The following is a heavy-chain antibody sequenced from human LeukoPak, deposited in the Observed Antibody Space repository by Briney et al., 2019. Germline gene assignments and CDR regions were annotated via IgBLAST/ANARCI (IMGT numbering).Heavy chain of an antibody. J-gene: IGHJ2*01. Sequence: GRSLRLSCAASGFTFSNYAMHWVRQAPGKGLEWVSYVSSGSNTMYYAESVKGRFTISRDNAKNSLYLQMNSLRDEDTAVYYCVRDWYFDLWGRGTRVTVSS. V-gene: IGHV3-48*02. CDR1: GFTFSNYA. CDR2: VSSGSNTM. CDR3: VRDWYFDL.